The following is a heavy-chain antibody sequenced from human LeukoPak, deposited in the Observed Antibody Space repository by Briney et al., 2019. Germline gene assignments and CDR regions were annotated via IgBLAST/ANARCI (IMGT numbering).Heavy chain of an antibody. Sequence: ASVKVSYKAAGFTFTNSAMQWVRQARGQRLEWIGWIVVGSGNTNYAQKFQERVTITRDMSTTTAYMELSSLRSEDTAVYYCATHSSSWYDHDALDIWGQGTMVTVSS. D-gene: IGHD6-13*01. J-gene: IGHJ3*02. CDR2: IVVGSGNT. V-gene: IGHV1-58*02. CDR3: ATHSSSWYDHDALDI. CDR1: GFTFTNSA.